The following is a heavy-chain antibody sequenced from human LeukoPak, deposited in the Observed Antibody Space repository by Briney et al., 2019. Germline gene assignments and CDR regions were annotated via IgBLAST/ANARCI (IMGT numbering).Heavy chain of an antibody. V-gene: IGHV1-2*02. CDR1: GYSFTDYY. CDR2: INTKSGRT. Sequence: ASVKVSCKTSGYSFTDYYIHWVRQAPGQGLGWMGWINTKSGRTSSARKFQGRVTMTRDPSITTVYMDMAWLTSDDTAIYFCARADFIDAGPYLIGPWGQGTLVTVSS. J-gene: IGHJ5*02. D-gene: IGHD3-3*01. CDR3: ARADFIDAGPYLIGP.